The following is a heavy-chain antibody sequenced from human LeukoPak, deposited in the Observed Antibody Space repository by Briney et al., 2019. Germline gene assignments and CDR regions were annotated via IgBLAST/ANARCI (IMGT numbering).Heavy chain of an antibody. CDR2: ISAYNGDT. Sequence: ASVKVSCKASGYSFASFGINWVRPAPGQGLEWMGWISAYNGDTNYAQNLQGRVTMTTDTSTSTAYMDLRSLRSDDTAVYYCARGGYYGSGSFPDYWGQGTLVTVSS. V-gene: IGHV1-18*01. J-gene: IGHJ4*02. CDR3: ARGGYYGSGSFPDY. D-gene: IGHD3-10*01. CDR1: GYSFASFG.